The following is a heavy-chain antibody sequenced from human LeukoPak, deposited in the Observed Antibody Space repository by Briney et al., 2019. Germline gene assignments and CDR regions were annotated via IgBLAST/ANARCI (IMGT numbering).Heavy chain of an antibody. V-gene: IGHV4-30-2*01. D-gene: IGHD1-7*01. Sequence: SETLSLTCTVSVGSISSGGYYWSWIRQPPGKGLEWIGHIYHSGSTYYNPSLKSRVTISVDRSKNQFPLKLSSVTAADTAVYYCARDRVTGTRFPDAFDIWGQGTMVTVSS. CDR3: ARDRVTGTRFPDAFDI. J-gene: IGHJ3*02. CDR2: IYHSGST. CDR1: VGSISSGGYY.